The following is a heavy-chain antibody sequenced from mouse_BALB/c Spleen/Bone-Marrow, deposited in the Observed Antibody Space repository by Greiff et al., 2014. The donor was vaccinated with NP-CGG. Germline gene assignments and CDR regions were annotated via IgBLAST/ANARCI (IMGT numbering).Heavy chain of an antibody. CDR2: IDTSDSYT. CDR3: ARSDYRFDPLPY. J-gene: IGHJ3*01. D-gene: IGHD2-14*01. V-gene: IGHV1-69*01. CDR1: GHTFTDYW. Sequence: VKLQESGAEPVMPGASVKMSCKASGHTFTDYWMHWVKQRPGQGLEWIGAIDTSDSYTSYNQKFKGKATLTVDESSSTAYMQLSSLTSEDSAVYYCARSDYRFDPLPYWGQGTLVTVSA.